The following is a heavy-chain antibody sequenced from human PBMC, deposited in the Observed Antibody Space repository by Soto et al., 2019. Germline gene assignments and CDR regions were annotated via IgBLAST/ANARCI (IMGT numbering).Heavy chain of an antibody. CDR2: ISSSSSYI. D-gene: IGHD4-17*01. CDR1: GFTFSSYS. V-gene: IGHV3-21*01. Sequence: EVQLVESGGGLVKPGGSLRLSCAASGFTFSSYSMNWVRQAPGKGLEWVSSISSSSSYIYYADSVEGRFTISRDNAKNSLYLQMNSLRAEDTAVYYCARDLTTVHWYFDLWGRGTLVTVSS. J-gene: IGHJ2*01. CDR3: ARDLTTVHWYFDL.